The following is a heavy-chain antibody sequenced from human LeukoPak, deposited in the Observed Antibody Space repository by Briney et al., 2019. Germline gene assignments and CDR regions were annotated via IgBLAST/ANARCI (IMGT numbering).Heavy chain of an antibody. Sequence: KTAETLSLTCTASGGSISSSSYYWGWIRQPPGKGLEWVGSIYDSGSTYYNPTLKSRVTITVDTSKNQFSLKLSSVTAADTAGYYCARRGYSGYVPGPDAFDIWGQGTMVTVSS. CDR3: ARRGYSGYVPGPDAFDI. J-gene: IGHJ3*02. CDR2: IYDSGST. D-gene: IGHD5-12*01. V-gene: IGHV4-39*07. CDR1: GGSISSSSYY.